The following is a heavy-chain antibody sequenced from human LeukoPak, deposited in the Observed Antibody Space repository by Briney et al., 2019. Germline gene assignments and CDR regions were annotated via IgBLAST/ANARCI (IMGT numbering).Heavy chain of an antibody. J-gene: IGHJ6*03. V-gene: IGHV3-21*01. CDR1: GFTFSSYS. CDR3: AKDAYGGATFFYYIDV. CDR2: ISSSSSYI. D-gene: IGHD2/OR15-2a*01. Sequence: PGGSLRLSCAASGFTFSSYSMNWVRQAPGKGLEWVSSISSSSSYIYYADSVKGRFTISRDNAKNSLYLQMNSLRAEDTAVYYCAKDAYGGATFFYYIDVWGKGTTVTVSS.